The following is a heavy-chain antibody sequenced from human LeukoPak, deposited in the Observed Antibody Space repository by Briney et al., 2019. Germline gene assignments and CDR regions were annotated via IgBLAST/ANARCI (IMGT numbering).Heavy chain of an antibody. CDR3: ARDYSSGFYYAPFDY. CDR2: IIPIFGTA. J-gene: IGHJ4*02. D-gene: IGHD3-22*01. V-gene: IGHV1-69*05. Sequence: SVKVSCKASGGTFSSYAISWVRQAPGQGLEWMGGIIPIFGTANYAQKFQGRVTITTDESTSTAYMELSSLRSEDTAVYYCARDYSSGFYYAPFDYWGQGTLVTVSS. CDR1: GGTFSSYA.